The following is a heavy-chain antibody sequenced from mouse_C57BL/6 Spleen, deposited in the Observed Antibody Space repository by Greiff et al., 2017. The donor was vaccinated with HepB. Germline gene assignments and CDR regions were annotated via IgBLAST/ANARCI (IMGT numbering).Heavy chain of an antibody. V-gene: IGHV8-12*01. Sequence: QVTLKESGPGILQSSQTLSLTCSFSGFSLSTSGMGVSWIRQPSGKGLEWLAHIYWDDDKRYNPSLKSRLTISKDTSRNQVFLKITSVDTADTATYYCARSYGSSSYYYAMDYWGQGTSVTVSS. J-gene: IGHJ4*01. CDR3: ARSYGSSSYYYAMDY. CDR1: GFSLSTSGMG. D-gene: IGHD1-1*01. CDR2: IYWDDDK.